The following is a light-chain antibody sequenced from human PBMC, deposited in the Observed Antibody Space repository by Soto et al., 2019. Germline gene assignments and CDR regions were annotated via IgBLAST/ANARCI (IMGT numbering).Light chain of an antibody. CDR1: QSITNY. CDR3: QQSSSTPLT. Sequence: DIQMTQSPPSLSASVGDRVTITCRASQSITNYLNWYQQKPGKAPKLLIYAASTLQSGVPPRFSGRGSGTDFTLIISSLQPEDSATYYCQQSSSTPLTFGGGTKVEI. J-gene: IGKJ4*01. V-gene: IGKV1-39*01. CDR2: AAS.